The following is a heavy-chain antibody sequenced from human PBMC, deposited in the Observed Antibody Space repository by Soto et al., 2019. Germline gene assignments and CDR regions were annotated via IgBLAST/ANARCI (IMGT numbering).Heavy chain of an antibody. D-gene: IGHD2-2*01. CDR1: GGSISSGGYY. CDR2: IYYSGST. J-gene: IGHJ5*02. V-gene: IGHV4-31*03. Sequence: SETLSLTCTVSGGSISSGGYYWSWIRQHPGKGLEWIGYIYYSGSTYYNPSLKSRVTISVDTSKNQFSLKLSSVTAADTAVYYCARDLCGASTSCYAGWFDPWGQGTLVTVSS. CDR3: ARDLCGASTSCYAGWFDP.